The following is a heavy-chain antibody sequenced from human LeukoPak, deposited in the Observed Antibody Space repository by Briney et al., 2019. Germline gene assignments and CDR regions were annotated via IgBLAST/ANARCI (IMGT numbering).Heavy chain of an antibody. CDR1: GDSISSYY. Sequence: SETLSLTCTVSGDSISSYYWSWIRQPPGKGLEWIGYIYYSGSTNYNPSLKSRVTISEDTSKNQFSLKLSSVTAADTAVYYCARGYCSGGSCYPTGNWFDPWGQGTLVTVSS. CDR3: ARGYCSGGSCYPTGNWFDP. J-gene: IGHJ5*02. CDR2: IYYSGST. D-gene: IGHD2-15*01. V-gene: IGHV4-59*01.